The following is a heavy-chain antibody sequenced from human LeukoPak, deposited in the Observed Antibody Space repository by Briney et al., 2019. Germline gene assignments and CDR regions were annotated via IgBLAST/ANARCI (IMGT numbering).Heavy chain of an antibody. CDR3: AKVRQRSTVTTKGAQHY. CDR1: GFTFISYA. D-gene: IGHD4-17*01. V-gene: IGHV3-23*01. J-gene: IGHJ4*02. CDR2: IRGSGGSI. Sequence: GWSLRLSCAASGFTFISYAMSWVRQAPGKGLEWVSAIRGSGGSIYYADSVKGRFTISRDNSKNTPYLQMNSLRAEDTAVYYCAKVRQRSTVTTKGAQHYWGQGTLVTVSS.